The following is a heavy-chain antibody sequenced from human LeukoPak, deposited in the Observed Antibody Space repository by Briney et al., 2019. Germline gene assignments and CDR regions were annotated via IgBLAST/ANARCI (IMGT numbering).Heavy chain of an antibody. V-gene: IGHV4-39*07. J-gene: IGHJ4*02. Sequence: PSETLSLTCSVSGGSISRSSYYWGWIRQPPGKGLEWIGSLYNTESTYYNPSLKSRVTISVDTSKNQFSLKLSSVTAADTAVYYCARGQVGNDYGDYKDYWGQGTLVTVSS. CDR1: GGSISRSSYY. CDR3: ARGQVGNDYGDYKDY. CDR2: LYNTEST. D-gene: IGHD4-17*01.